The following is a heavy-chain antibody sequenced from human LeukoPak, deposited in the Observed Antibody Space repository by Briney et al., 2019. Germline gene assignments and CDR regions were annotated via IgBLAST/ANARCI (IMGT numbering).Heavy chain of an antibody. Sequence: GGSLRASCAASGFTFSSYNMNWVRQAPGKGLEWVSSITSSSSYIFYADSVKGRFTISRDNAKNSLYLQLNDLRAEDTAVYYCARYSGTYRDYWGQGTLVTPSS. J-gene: IGHJ4*02. CDR3: ARYSGTYRDY. V-gene: IGHV3-21*01. CDR1: GFTFSSYN. CDR2: ITSSSSYI. D-gene: IGHD1-26*01.